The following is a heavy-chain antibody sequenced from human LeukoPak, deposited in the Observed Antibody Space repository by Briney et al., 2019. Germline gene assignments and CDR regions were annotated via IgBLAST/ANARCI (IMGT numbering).Heavy chain of an antibody. CDR1: GGTFSSYA. CDR3: ARHPPGAAGTLQYYFDY. Sequence: SVKVSCKASGGTFSSYAISWVRQAPGQGLEWMGGIIPIFGTANYAQKFQGRVTITAGESTSTAYMELSSLRSEDTAVYYCARHPPGAAGTLQYYFDYWGQGTLVTVSS. V-gene: IGHV1-69*01. D-gene: IGHD6-13*01. CDR2: IIPIFGTA. J-gene: IGHJ4*02.